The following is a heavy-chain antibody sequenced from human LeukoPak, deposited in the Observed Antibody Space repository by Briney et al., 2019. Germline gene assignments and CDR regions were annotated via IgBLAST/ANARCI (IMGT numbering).Heavy chain of an antibody. V-gene: IGHV4-34*01. CDR2: INHSGST. CDR3: ARRCLWQLARFDY. J-gene: IGHJ4*02. Sequence: SETLSLTCAVYGGSFSGYYWSWIRQPPGKGLEWIGEINHSGSTNYNPSLKSRVTISVDTSKNQFSLKLSSVTAADTAVYYCARRCLWQLARFDYWGQGTLVTVSS. CDR1: GGSFSGYY. D-gene: IGHD6-6*01.